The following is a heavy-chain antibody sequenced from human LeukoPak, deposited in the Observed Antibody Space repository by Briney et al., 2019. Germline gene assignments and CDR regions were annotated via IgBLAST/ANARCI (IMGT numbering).Heavy chain of an antibody. Sequence: PSQTLSLTCTVSGDSINGGGYYWSWIRQHPGKGLEWIGYIYYSGSTYYNPSLKSRVTISVDTSKNQFSLKVSSVTVADTVVYYCARDAYYGPGSLVYWGQGTLVTVSS. CDR1: GDSINGGGYY. V-gene: IGHV4-31*03. CDR3: ARDAYYGPGSLVY. CDR2: IYYSGST. J-gene: IGHJ4*02. D-gene: IGHD3-10*01.